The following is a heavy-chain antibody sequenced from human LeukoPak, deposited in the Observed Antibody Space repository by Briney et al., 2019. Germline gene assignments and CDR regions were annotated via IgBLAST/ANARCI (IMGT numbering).Heavy chain of an antibody. CDR2: ISYDGSNK. D-gene: IGHD3-3*01. CDR3: TRGAESDFWSGYSDY. CDR1: GFTFSSYA. J-gene: IGHJ4*02. V-gene: IGHV3-30*04. Sequence: GGSLRLSCAASGFTFSSYAMHWVRQAPGKGLEWVAVISYDGSNKYYADSVKGRFTISRDNAKNSLYLQMNSLRAEDTAVYYCTRGAESDFWSGYSDYWGQGTLVTVSS.